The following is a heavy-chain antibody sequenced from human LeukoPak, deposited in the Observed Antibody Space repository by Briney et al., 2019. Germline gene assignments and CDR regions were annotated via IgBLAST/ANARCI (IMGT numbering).Heavy chain of an antibody. J-gene: IGHJ4*02. CDR3: AKGGGLATVTTSYFDY. Sequence: GGSLRLSCAASGFTFSSYSMNWVRQPPGKWLESVSSISSSSSYIYYADSVKGRFTISRDNAKNSLYLQMNSLRAEDMALYYCAKGGGLATVTTSYFDYWGQGTLVTVSS. CDR2: ISSSSSYI. CDR1: GFTFSSYS. V-gene: IGHV3-21*04. D-gene: IGHD4-17*01.